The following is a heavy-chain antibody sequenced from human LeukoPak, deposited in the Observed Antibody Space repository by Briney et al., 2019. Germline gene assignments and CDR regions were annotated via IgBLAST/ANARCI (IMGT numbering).Heavy chain of an antibody. CDR2: IRSKAYGGTT. J-gene: IGHJ4*02. CDR1: GFTFGDYA. Sequence: GGSLRLSCTASGFTFGDYAMSWVRQAPGKGLEWVGFIRSKAYGGTTEYAASVKGRFTISRDDSKSIAYLQMNSLKTEDTAVYYCTRGPNYYDSSGYYPLIDYWGQGTRVTVSS. CDR3: TRGPNYYDSSGYYPLIDY. V-gene: IGHV3-49*04. D-gene: IGHD3-22*01.